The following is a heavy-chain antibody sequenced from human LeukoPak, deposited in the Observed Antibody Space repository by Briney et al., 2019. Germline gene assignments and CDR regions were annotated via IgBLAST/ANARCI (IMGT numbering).Heavy chain of an antibody. D-gene: IGHD3-22*01. CDR2: IYYSGST. J-gene: IGHJ4*02. CDR3: ARDPPSYYDSSGTFSI. CDR1: GGSISSSSYY. Sequence: SETLSLTCTVSGGSISSSSYYWGWIRQPPGKGLEWIGYIYYSGSTNYNPSLKSRVTISVDTSKNQFSLKLSSVTAADTAVYYCARDPPSYYDSSGTFSIWGQGTLVTVSS. V-gene: IGHV4-61*01.